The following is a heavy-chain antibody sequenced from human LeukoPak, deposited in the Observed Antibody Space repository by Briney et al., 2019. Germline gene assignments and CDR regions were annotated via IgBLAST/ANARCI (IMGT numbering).Heavy chain of an antibody. J-gene: IGHJ6*03. Sequence: SETLSLTCAVYGGSFSGYYWSWIRQPPGKGLEWIGEINHSGSTNYNPSLKSRVTLSVDTSKNQFSLKLSSVTAADTAVYYCARAPGLRRGVDYYYYYMDVWGKGTTVTVSS. D-gene: IGHD4-17*01. CDR3: ARAPGLRRGVDYYYYYMDV. CDR2: INHSGST. V-gene: IGHV4-34*01. CDR1: GGSFSGYY.